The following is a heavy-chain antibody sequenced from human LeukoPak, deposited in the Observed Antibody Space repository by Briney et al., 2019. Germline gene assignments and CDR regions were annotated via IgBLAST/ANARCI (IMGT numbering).Heavy chain of an antibody. CDR1: GFDFDDSS. CDR2: ISWNSASI. Sequence: SLGLSCPASGFDFDDSSMHWVRQAPGEGREWVSGISWNSASIGYGDSVKGRFTISRDNAKKSLYLQMNSLRAEDTALYYCVKDIGRGSGSYPFDAFDIWGQGTMVTVAP. CDR3: VKDIGRGSGSYPFDAFDI. J-gene: IGHJ3*02. V-gene: IGHV3-9*01. D-gene: IGHD3-10*01.